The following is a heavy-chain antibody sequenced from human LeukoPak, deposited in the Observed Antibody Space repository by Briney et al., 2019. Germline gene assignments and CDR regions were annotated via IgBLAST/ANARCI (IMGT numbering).Heavy chain of an antibody. D-gene: IGHD1-26*01. CDR1: GFTFSHYG. CDR3: AKEMATTNS. Sequence: GGSLRLSCTASGFTFSHYGMHWVRQAPGKGLEWVAVISYDGNNKYYADSVKGRFTISRDNSKNTLYLQMNSLRAEDTAVYYCAKEMATTNSWGQGTLVTVSS. CDR2: ISYDGNNK. J-gene: IGHJ4*02. V-gene: IGHV3-30*18.